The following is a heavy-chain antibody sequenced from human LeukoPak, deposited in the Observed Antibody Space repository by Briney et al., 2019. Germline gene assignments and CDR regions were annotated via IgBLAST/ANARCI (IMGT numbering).Heavy chain of an antibody. CDR2: ISSSSTYI. J-gene: IGHJ4*02. D-gene: IGHD4/OR15-4a*01. CDR3: ATGDYGVHGDY. CDR1: GFTFSLYS. Sequence: GGSLRLSCAASGFTFSLYSMNWVRQAPGKGLEWVSSISSSSTYIYYADSVKGRFTISRDNAKNSLYLLMNSLRAEDTAVYYCATGDYGVHGDYWGQGILVTVSS. V-gene: IGHV3-21*04.